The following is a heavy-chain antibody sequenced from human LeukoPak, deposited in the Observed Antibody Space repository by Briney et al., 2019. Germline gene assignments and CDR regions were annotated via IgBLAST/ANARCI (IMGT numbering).Heavy chain of an antibody. J-gene: IGHJ4*02. Sequence: PGGSLRLSCAASGFTFSSYAMSWVRQAPGKGLEWVSAISGSGGSTYYADSVQGRLTISRDNSKNTLYMQMNSLRAEDTAVYYCAESPPRDGYAQYLFYFWGQGTLVTVSS. CDR2: ISGSGGST. CDR3: AESPPRDGYAQYLFYF. CDR1: GFTFSSYA. D-gene: IGHD5-24*01. V-gene: IGHV3-23*01.